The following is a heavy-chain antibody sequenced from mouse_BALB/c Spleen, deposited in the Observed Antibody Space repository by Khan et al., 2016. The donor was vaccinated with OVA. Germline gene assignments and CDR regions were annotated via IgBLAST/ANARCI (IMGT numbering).Heavy chain of an antibody. CDR2: IDPANGNT. CDR1: GFNIKDTY. V-gene: IGHV14-3*02. J-gene: IGHJ3*01. D-gene: IGHD2-14*01. Sequence: IQLVQSGAELVKPGASVKLSCTVSGFNIKDTYMHWVKQRPEQGLEWIGRIDPANGNTKYDPKFQGKATITKDTSPNTPYLQLSSLTSEDTAVDYCTRGNYRYDGFAYWGQGTLVTVSA. CDR3: TRGNYRYDGFAY.